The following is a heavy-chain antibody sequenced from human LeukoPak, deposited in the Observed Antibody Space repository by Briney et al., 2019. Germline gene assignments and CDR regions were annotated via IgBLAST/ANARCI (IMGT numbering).Heavy chain of an antibody. CDR3: AKDTLWWELLTYYDY. V-gene: IGHV3-21*04. CDR2: ISSSSSYI. D-gene: IGHD1-26*01. Sequence: MPGGSLRLSCAASGFTFSSYSMTWVRQAPGKGLEWVSSISSSSSYIYYADSVKGRFTISRDNAKNSLYPQMNSLGAEDTAVYYCAKDTLWWELLTYYDYWGQGTLVTVSS. J-gene: IGHJ4*02. CDR1: GFTFSSYS.